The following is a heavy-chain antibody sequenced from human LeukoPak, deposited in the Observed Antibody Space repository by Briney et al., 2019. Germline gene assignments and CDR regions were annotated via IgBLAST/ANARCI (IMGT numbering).Heavy chain of an antibody. J-gene: IGHJ4*02. Sequence: SETLSLTCTVSGGSISSYYWSWIRQPAGKGLEWTGRIYTSGSTNYNPSLKSRVTISVDKSKNQFSLKLSSVTAADTAVYYCARYDSSGFGYFDYWGQGTLVTVSS. D-gene: IGHD3-22*01. CDR2: IYTSGST. CDR3: ARYDSSGFGYFDY. CDR1: GGSISSYY. V-gene: IGHV4-4*07.